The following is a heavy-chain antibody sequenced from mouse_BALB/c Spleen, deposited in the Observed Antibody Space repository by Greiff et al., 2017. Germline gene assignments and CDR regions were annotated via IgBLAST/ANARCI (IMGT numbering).Heavy chain of an antibody. V-gene: IGHV1-63*02. CDR2: IYPGGGYT. CDR3: ARGDRWEKGYYFDY. Sequence: QVQLQQSGAELVRPGTSVKISCKASGYTFTNYWLGWVKQRPGHGLEWIGDIYPGGGYTNYNEKFKGKATLTADTSSSTAYMQLSSLTSEDSAVYFCARGDRWEKGYYFDYWGQGTTLTVSS. D-gene: IGHD2-14*01. J-gene: IGHJ2*01. CDR1: GYTFTNYW.